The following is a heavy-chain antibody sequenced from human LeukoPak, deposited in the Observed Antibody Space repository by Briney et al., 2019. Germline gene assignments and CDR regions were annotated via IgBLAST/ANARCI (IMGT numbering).Heavy chain of an antibody. J-gene: IGHJ4*02. V-gene: IGHV1-8*01. D-gene: IGHD3-3*01. CDR3: ALSMNKRITIFGVVITEEYYFDY. Sequence: ASVKVSCKASGYTFTSYDINWVRQATGQGLEWMGWMNPNSGNPGYAQKFQGRVTMTRNTSISTAYMELSSLRSEDTAVYYCALSMNKRITIFGVVITEEYYFDYWGQGTLVTVSS. CDR1: GYTFTSYD. CDR2: MNPNSGNP.